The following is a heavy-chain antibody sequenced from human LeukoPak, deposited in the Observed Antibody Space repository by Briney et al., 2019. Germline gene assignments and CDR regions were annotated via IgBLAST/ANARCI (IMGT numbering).Heavy chain of an antibody. V-gene: IGHV4-59*12. D-gene: IGHD3-9*01. CDR2: IYYSGST. Sequence: SETLSLTCIVSGGSISSYYWSWIRQPPGKGLEWIGYIYYSGSTNYNASLKSRVTISVDTSKNHFSLKLSSVTAADTAVYYCAGENYDILTGYRYAMDVWGQGTTVTVSS. CDR1: GGSISSYY. J-gene: IGHJ6*02. CDR3: AGENYDILTGYRYAMDV.